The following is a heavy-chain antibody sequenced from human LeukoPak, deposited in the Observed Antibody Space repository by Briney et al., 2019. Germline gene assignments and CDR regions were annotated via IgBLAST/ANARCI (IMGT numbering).Heavy chain of an antibody. Sequence: ASVTVSCKASGYTFTGYYMHWVRQAPGQGLEWMGWISAYNGNTNYAQKLQGRVTMTTDTSTSTAYMELRSLRSDDTAVYYCARGWYSGSYSGDYWGQGTLVTVSS. V-gene: IGHV1-18*04. CDR3: ARGWYSGSYSGDY. CDR2: ISAYNGNT. CDR1: GYTFTGYY. D-gene: IGHD3-10*01. J-gene: IGHJ4*02.